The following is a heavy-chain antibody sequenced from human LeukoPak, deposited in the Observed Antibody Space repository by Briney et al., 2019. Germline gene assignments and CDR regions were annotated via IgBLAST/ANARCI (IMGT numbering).Heavy chain of an antibody. V-gene: IGHV3-30*18. D-gene: IGHD3-22*01. CDR3: AKDLGSGYYPDY. CDR2: ISYDGSNK. CDR1: GFTFSSYG. Sequence: GGSLRLSCAASGFTFSSYGMHWVRQALGKGLEWVAVISYDGSNKYYADSVKGRFTISRDNSKNTLYLQMNSLRAEDTAVYYCAKDLGSGYYPDYWGQGTLVTVSS. J-gene: IGHJ4*02.